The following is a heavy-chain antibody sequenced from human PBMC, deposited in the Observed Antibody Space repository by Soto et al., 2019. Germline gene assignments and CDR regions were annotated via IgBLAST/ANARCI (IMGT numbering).Heavy chain of an antibody. CDR2: ISYDGSNK. V-gene: IGHV3-30*18. Sequence: GSLRLACAASVFTFSSYGMHWVRQAPGKGLEWVAVISYDGSNKYYADSVKGRFTISRDNSKNTLYLQMNSLRAEDTAVYYCAKDRSSSSSGYYYYYGMDVWGQGTTVTVSS. J-gene: IGHJ6*02. CDR3: AKDRSSSSSGYYYYYGMDV. CDR1: VFTFSSYG. D-gene: IGHD6-6*01.